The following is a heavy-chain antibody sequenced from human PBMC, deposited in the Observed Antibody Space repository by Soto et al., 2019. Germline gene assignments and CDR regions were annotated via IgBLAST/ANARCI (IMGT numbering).Heavy chain of an antibody. J-gene: IGHJ6*02. V-gene: IGHV4-31*03. CDR3: ARDQVRFRGVLPYGMDV. D-gene: IGHD3-10*01. CDR2: IYYSGST. CDR1: GGSISSGGYY. Sequence: QVHLQESGPGLVKPSQTLSLTCTVSGGSISSGGYYWSWIRQHPGKGLEWIGYIYYSGSTDYNPSLKSRVTISVDTTKNQFSLKLSSVTAADTAVYYCARDQVRFRGVLPYGMDVWGQGTTVTVSS.